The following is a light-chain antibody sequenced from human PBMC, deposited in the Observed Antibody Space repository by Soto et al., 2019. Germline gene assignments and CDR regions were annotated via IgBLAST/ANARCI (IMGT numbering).Light chain of an antibody. Sequence: QSALTQPPSASGSPGQSVTISCTGTTSDVGAYDYVSWYRQHPGKAPKLMIHEVSKRPSGVPDRFSASKSGNTASLTVSGLQAEDEADYYCSAHGGSNNFYVFGTGTKLTVL. J-gene: IGLJ1*01. CDR1: TSDVGAYDY. CDR3: SAHGGSNNFYV. CDR2: EVS. V-gene: IGLV2-8*01.